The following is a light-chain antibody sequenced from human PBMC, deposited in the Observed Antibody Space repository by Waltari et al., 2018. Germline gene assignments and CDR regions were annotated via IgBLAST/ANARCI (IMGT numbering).Light chain of an antibody. J-gene: IGKJ1*01. V-gene: IGKV3-20*01. CDR1: QSLSNNY. CDR3: QHYGSSPRT. CDR2: DAS. Sequence: EIVLTQSPGTLSLSPGERATLSCRASQSLSNNYLAWFQHKPGRAPRLLIYDASTRATGIPDRFSGGGSGTDFTLTISRLEPEDFVVYYCQHYGSSPRTFGRGTKVEIK.